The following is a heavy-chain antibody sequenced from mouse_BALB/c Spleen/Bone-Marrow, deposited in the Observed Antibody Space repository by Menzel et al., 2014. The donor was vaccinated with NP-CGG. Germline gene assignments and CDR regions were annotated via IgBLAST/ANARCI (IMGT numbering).Heavy chain of an antibody. CDR1: GFSIKDTY. CDR3: ARWGKLGRGYFDV. V-gene: IGHV14-3*02. Sequence: EVQLQQSGAELVKPGASVKLSCTASGFSIKDTYMHWVKQRPELGLEWIGRIDPANGNTKYDPKFQGKATITADTSSNTAYLQLSSLTSEDTAVYYCARWGKLGRGYFDVWGAGTTVTVSS. J-gene: IGHJ1*01. D-gene: IGHD4-1*01. CDR2: IDPANGNT.